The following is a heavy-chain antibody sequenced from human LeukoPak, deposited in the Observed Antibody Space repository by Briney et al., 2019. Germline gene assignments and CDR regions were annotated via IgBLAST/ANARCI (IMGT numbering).Heavy chain of an antibody. Sequence: PGGSLRLSCAASGFTFSSYAMSWVRQAPGKGLEWVSAISGSGGSTYYADSVKGRFTISRDNSKNTLYLQMNSLRAEDTAVYYCAKTSTCCSSTSCPNWFDPWGQGTLVTVSS. CDR1: GFTFSSYA. J-gene: IGHJ5*02. V-gene: IGHV3-23*01. CDR3: AKTSTCCSSTSCPNWFDP. D-gene: IGHD2-2*01. CDR2: ISGSGGST.